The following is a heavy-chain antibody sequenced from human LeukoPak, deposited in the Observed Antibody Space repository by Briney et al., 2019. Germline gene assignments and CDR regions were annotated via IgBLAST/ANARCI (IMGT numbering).Heavy chain of an antibody. CDR3: ATTGGVITDAFDI. V-gene: IGHV3-20*04. CDR1: GFTFDDYG. J-gene: IGHJ3*02. CDR2: INWNGGST. Sequence: GSLXLSCAASGFTFDDYGMNWVRQAPGKGLEWVSGINWNGGSTGYADSAKGRFTNSRDNARSSLYLQMNSLRAEDTAVYYCATTGGVITDAFDIWGQGTMVTVSS. D-gene: IGHD3-10*01.